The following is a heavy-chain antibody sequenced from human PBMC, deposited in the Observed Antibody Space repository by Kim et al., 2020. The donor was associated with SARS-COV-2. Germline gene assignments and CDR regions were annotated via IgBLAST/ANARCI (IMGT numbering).Heavy chain of an antibody. CDR3: ARDVLSGGFCSGSSCRYGMDV. J-gene: IGHJ6*02. D-gene: IGHD2-15*01. CDR1: GGSFSGYY. CDR2: INHSGST. Sequence: SETLSLTCAVYGGSFSGYYWSWIRQPPGKGLEWIGEINHSGSTNYNPSLKSRVTISVDTSKNQFSLNLNSVTAADTAVYYCARDVLSGGFCSGSSCRYGMDVWGQGTTVTVSS. V-gene: IGHV4-34*01.